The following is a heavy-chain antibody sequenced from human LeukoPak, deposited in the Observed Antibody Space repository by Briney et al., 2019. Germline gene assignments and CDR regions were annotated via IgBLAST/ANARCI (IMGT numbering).Heavy chain of an antibody. CDR3: ARALELELDLGWFDP. V-gene: IGHV3-48*04. CDR1: GFTFSSYS. Sequence: PGGSLRLSCAASGFTFSSYSMNWVRQAPGKGLEWVSYISSSSSTIYYADSVKGRFTISRDNAKNSLYLQMNSLRAEDTAVYYCARALELELDLGWFDPWGQGTLATVSS. J-gene: IGHJ5*02. D-gene: IGHD1-7*01. CDR2: ISSSSSTI.